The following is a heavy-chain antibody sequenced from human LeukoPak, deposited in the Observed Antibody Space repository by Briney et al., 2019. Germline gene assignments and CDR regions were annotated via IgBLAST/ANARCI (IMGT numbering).Heavy chain of an antibody. CDR3: AKDRKWLARPDY. J-gene: IGHJ4*02. CDR1: GFTFSSYG. V-gene: IGHV3-30*02. Sequence: GGSLRLSCAASGFTFSSYGMHWVRQAPGKGLEWVAVIWYDGSNKYYADSVKGRFTISRDNSKNTLYLQMNSLRAEDTAVYYCAKDRKWLARPDYWGQGTLVTVSS. D-gene: IGHD6-19*01. CDR2: IWYDGSNK.